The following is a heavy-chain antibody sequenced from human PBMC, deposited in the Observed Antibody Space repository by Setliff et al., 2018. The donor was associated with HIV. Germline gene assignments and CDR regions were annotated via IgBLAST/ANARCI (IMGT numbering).Heavy chain of an antibody. V-gene: IGHV1-24*01. J-gene: IGHJ4*02. Sequence: ASVKVSCKVSGNTLRELSMHWVRQAPGEGLEWMGGFDPEDGETIYAQKFQGRVTMTEDTSTDTAYMELSSLTFEDTAVYYCAAGGASSTDHLSSFSERSLYILDSWGQGTLVTVSS. CDR1: GNTLRELS. CDR2: FDPEDGET. D-gene: IGHD2-2*01. CDR3: AAGGASSTDHLSSFSERSLYILDS.